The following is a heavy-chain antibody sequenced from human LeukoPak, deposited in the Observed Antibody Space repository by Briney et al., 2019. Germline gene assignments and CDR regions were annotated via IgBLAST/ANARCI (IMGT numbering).Heavy chain of an antibody. J-gene: IGHJ3*02. CDR1: GFTFSSYG. CDR2: IWYDGSNK. Sequence: GRSLRLSCAASGFTFSSYGMHWVRQAPGKGLEWVAVIWYDGSNKYYADSVKGRFTISRDNSKNTLYLQMNSLRAEDTAVYYCAGGATAIPGDAFDIWGQGTMVTVSS. D-gene: IGHD2-2*02. CDR3: AGGATAIPGDAFDI. V-gene: IGHV3-33*01.